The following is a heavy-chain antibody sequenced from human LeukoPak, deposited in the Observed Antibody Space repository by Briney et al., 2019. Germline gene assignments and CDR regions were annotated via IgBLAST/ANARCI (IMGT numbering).Heavy chain of an antibody. J-gene: IGHJ5*02. D-gene: IGHD3-10*01. CDR2: INHSGST. CDR3: AKDRLTAYGSGSYHDWFDP. Sequence: SETLSLTCAVYGGSFSGYYWSWIRQPPGKGLEWIGEINHSGSTNYNPSLKSRVTISVDTSKNQFSLKLSSVTAADTAVYYCAKDRLTAYGSGSYHDWFDPWGQGTLVTVSS. V-gene: IGHV4-34*01. CDR1: GGSFSGYY.